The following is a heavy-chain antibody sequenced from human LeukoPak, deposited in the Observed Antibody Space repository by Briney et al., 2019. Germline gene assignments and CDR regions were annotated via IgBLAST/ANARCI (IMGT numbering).Heavy chain of an antibody. CDR1: GFTFSSYW. J-gene: IGHJ4*02. CDR2: IHTDGSSI. CDR3: ARSGDLGGH. V-gene: IGHV3-74*01. D-gene: IGHD3-10*01. Sequence: PGGSLRLSCAASGFTFSSYWMHWVRQAPGKGLVWLSRIHTDGSSIDYADSVKGRFTISRDNAKNTLYLQMNSLRVEDTAVYYCARSGDLGGHWGQGTLVTVSS.